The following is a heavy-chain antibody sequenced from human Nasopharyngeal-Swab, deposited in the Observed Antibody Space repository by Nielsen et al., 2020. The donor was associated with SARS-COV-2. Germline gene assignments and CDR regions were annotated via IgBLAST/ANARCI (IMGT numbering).Heavy chain of an antibody. Sequence: GGSLRLSCAASGLTFSSYAMHWVRQAPGKGLEWVAVISYDGSNKYYADSVKGRFTISRDNSKNTLYLQMNSLRAEDTAVYYCARDLRWLQFPAGGGDYWGQGTLVTVSS. CDR3: ARDLRWLQFPAGGGDY. J-gene: IGHJ4*02. D-gene: IGHD5-24*01. CDR1: GLTFSSYA. V-gene: IGHV3-30*04. CDR2: ISYDGSNK.